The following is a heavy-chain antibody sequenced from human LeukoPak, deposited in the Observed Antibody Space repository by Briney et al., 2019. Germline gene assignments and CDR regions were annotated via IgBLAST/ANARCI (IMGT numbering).Heavy chain of an antibody. J-gene: IGHJ4*02. CDR1: GFTFSSYS. CDR2: ISSSSSYI. Sequence: GWSLRLSCAASGFTFSSYSMNWVRQAPGKGLESVSSISSSSSYIYYADSVKGRLTISRDNAKNSLYLQMNSLRAEDTAVYYCARDANLAYYDILTGPVRYFDYWGQGTLVTVSS. CDR3: ARDANLAYYDILTGPVRYFDY. V-gene: IGHV3-21*01. D-gene: IGHD3-9*01.